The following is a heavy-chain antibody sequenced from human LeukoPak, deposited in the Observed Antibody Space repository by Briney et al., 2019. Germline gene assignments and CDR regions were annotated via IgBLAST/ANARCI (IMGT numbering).Heavy chain of an antibody. J-gene: IGHJ5*02. V-gene: IGHV3-30*04. CDR1: GFTFSSYA. CDR3: AKTGDSERWLQPKFVNH. CDR2: ISYDGSNN. D-gene: IGHD7-27*01. Sequence: GGSLRLSCAASGFTFSSYAMHWVRQAPGKGLEWVAVISYDGSNNYYADSVKGRFTMSRDNSKNTRYLQMNSLRAEATAVYYCAKTGDSERWLQPKFVNHWGQGTLVTVSS.